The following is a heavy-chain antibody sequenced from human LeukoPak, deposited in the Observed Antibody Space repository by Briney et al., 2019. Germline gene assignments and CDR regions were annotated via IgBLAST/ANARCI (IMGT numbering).Heavy chain of an antibody. J-gene: IGHJ1*01. CDR3: ARGYCSSTSCYYHH. V-gene: IGHV3-30-3*01. CDR1: GFTFSSYA. Sequence: GRSLRLSCAASGFTFSSYAMHWVRQAPGKGLEWVAVISYDGSNKYYADSVKGRFTISRDNSKNTLYLQMNSLRAEDTAVYYCARGYCSSTSCYYHHWGQGTLVTVSS. D-gene: IGHD2-2*01. CDR2: ISYDGSNK.